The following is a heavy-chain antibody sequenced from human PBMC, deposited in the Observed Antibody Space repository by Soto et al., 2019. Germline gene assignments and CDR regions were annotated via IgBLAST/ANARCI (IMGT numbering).Heavy chain of an antibody. CDR1: DYSINSDKYY. V-gene: IGHV4-39*01. CDR2: IYYRGNA. D-gene: IGHD3-9*01. Sequence: PSETLSLTCSVSDYSINSDKYYWGWIRQPPGKGLEWIGSIYYRGNAYYNPSLPTRVPISLDKTRSQFSLKLKSVTAADSAVYFCARLEGLGTISYYFDFWGPGALVTVSS. CDR3: ARLEGLGTISYYFDF. J-gene: IGHJ4*02.